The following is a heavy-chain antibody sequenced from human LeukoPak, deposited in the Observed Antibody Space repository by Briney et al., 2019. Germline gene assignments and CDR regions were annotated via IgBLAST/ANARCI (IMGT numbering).Heavy chain of an antibody. V-gene: IGHV4-39*01. CDR1: GGSISISSYY. J-gene: IGHJ3*02. Sequence: PSETLSLTCTVSGGSISISSYYWGWIRQPPGKGLEWIVSIYYSGRTYYNPSLKSRVTISVDTSKNQFSLKLSSVTAADTAVYYCARLTVGSDAFHIWGQGTMVTVSS. CDR3: ARLTVGSDAFHI. CDR2: IYYSGRT. D-gene: IGHD1-26*01.